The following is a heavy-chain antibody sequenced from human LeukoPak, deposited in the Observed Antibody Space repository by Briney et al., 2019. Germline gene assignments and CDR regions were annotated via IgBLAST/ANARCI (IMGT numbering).Heavy chain of an antibody. CDR3: ARGRRGYSSSWYERYYFDY. CDR1: GGSFSGYY. D-gene: IGHD6-13*01. V-gene: IGHV4-34*01. J-gene: IGHJ4*02. Sequence: SETLSLTCAVYGGSFSGYYWSWIRQPPGKGLEWIGEINHSGSTNYNPSLKSRVTISVDTSKNQFPLKLSSVTAADTAVYYCARGRRGYSSSWYERYYFDYWGQGTLVTVSS. CDR2: INHSGST.